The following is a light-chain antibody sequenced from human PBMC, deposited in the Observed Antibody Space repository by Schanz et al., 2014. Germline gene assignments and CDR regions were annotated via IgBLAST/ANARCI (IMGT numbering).Light chain of an antibody. V-gene: IGLV2-14*01. J-gene: IGLJ3*02. Sequence: QSALTQPASVSGSPGQSITISCTGTSRDVGVYNYVSWYQQHPGKAPKLMIYDVTNRPSGVSNRFSGSKSGNTASLSISGLQAEDEADYYCCSYAGSSTWVFGGGTKLTVL. CDR3: CSYAGSSTWV. CDR2: DVT. CDR1: SRDVGVYNY.